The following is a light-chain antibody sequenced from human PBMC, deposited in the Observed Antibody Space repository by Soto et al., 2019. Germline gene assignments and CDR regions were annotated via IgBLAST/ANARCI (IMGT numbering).Light chain of an antibody. CDR1: SSDVGSYNL. V-gene: IGLV2-23*01. Sequence: LTQPASVSGSPGQSITISCTGTSSDVGSYNLVSWYQQNPGKAPKLMIYEGSKRPSGVSNRFSGSKSGNTASLTISGLQGGDEADYYCCSYAGRSSSSYVFGTGTKVTVL. J-gene: IGLJ1*01. CDR2: EGS. CDR3: CSYAGRSSSSYV.